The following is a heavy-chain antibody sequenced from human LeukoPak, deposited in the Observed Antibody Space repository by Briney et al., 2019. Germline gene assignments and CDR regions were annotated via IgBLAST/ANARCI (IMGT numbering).Heavy chain of an antibody. Sequence: GGSLRLSCAASGFTFSSYWMSWVRQAPGKGLEWVANIKQDGSEKYYVDSVKGRFTIPRDNAKNSLYLQMNSLRAEDTAVYYCARVYYDILTGDIGAFDIWGQGTMVTVSS. CDR3: ARVYYDILTGDIGAFDI. CDR1: GFTFSSYW. J-gene: IGHJ3*02. D-gene: IGHD3-9*01. V-gene: IGHV3-7*01. CDR2: IKQDGSEK.